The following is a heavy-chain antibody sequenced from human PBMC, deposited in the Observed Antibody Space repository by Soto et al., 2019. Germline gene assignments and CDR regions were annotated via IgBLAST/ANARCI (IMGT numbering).Heavy chain of an antibody. D-gene: IGHD3-22*01. V-gene: IGHV4-34*01. CDR1: GGSFSDYY. Sequence: SVTLSLPCAVYGGSFSDYYWSWIRQPPGKGLEWIGEINHSGSTNYNPSLKSRVTISVDTSTNTVFLELRSLKSDDTAIYYCARDRLRGYDSSVFYSWGQGTMVTVSS. J-gene: IGHJ4*02. CDR3: ARDRLRGYDSSVFYS. CDR2: INHSGST.